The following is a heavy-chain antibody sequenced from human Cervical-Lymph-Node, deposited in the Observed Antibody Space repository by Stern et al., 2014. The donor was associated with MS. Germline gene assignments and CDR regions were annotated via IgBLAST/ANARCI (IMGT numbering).Heavy chain of an antibody. Sequence: VQLVESGGGVVQPGTSLRLSCAASGFTFSSYGMPWVRQAPGKGLEWVALAWYDGSTAYYTNPVKGRFTISRDNSKNTLFLQMNSLTAEDTAVYYCARGHIPYAYNYLFDYWGQGTLVTVSS. CDR3: ARGHIPYAYNYLFDY. CDR2: AWYDGSTA. CDR1: GFTFSSYG. V-gene: IGHV3-33*01. D-gene: IGHD5-24*01. J-gene: IGHJ4*02.